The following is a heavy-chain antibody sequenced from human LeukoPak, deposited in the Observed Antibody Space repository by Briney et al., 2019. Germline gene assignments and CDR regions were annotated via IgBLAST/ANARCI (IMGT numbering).Heavy chain of an antibody. CDR1: GFTFSSYA. CDR2: ISGSGGST. V-gene: IGHV3-23*01. D-gene: IGHD6-19*01. J-gene: IGHJ6*02. CDR3: ARGNYSSGWYLAYYYYYYGMDV. Sequence: GGSLRLSCAASGFTFSSYAMSWVRQAPGKGLEWVSAISGSGGSTYYADSVKGRFTISRDNSKNTLYLQMNSLRAEDTAVYYCARGNYSSGWYLAYYYYYYGMDVWGQGTTVTVSS.